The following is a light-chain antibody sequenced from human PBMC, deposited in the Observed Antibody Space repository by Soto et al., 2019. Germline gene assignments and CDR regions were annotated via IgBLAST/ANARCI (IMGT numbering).Light chain of an antibody. CDR1: SSDVGGYNY. V-gene: IGLV2-14*01. J-gene: IGLJ1*01. CDR3: SSYTTSSTLV. Sequence: QSALTQPASVSASPGQSVTISCAGTSSDVGGYNYFSWYQQRPGSAPKLMIYEVTYRPSGVSNRFSGSKSGNTASLTISGLQAEDEADYYCSSYTTSSTLVFGTGTKVTVL. CDR2: EVT.